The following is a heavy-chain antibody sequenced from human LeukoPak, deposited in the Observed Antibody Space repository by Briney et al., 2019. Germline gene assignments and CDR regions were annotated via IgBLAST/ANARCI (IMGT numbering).Heavy chain of an antibody. V-gene: IGHV4-34*01. J-gene: IGHJ5*02. CDR1: GGSFSGYY. Sequence: MASETLSLTCAVYGGSFSGYYWSWIRQPPGKGLEWIGEINHSGSTDYNPSLKSRVTISVDTSKNQFSLKLSSVTAADTAVYYCARRVGDSPSYNWFDPWGQGTLVTVSS. D-gene: IGHD2-21*02. CDR3: ARRVGDSPSYNWFDP. CDR2: INHSGST.